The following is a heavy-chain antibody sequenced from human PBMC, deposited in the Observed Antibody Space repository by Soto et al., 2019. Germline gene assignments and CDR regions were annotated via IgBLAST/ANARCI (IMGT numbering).Heavy chain of an antibody. J-gene: IGHJ4*02. CDR1: GGTFSSYA. CDR2: IIPIFGTA. CDR3: ARERHSGSGYYSTDY. Sequence: GASVKVSCKASGGTFSSYAISWVRQAPGQGLEWMGGIIPIFGTANYAQKFQGRVTITADESTSTAYMELSSLRSEDTAVYYCARERHSGSGYYSTDYWGQGTLVTVSS. D-gene: IGHD3-22*01. V-gene: IGHV1-69*13.